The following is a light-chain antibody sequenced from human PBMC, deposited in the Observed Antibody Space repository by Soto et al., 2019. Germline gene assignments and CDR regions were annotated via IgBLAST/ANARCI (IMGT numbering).Light chain of an antibody. CDR2: KAT. Sequence: DIQMTQSPSTLSASLGDRVTITCRASQRIDTWVAWYQQKPGTAPKLLVYKATTLQSGGPSRFSGSGSGTEFTHAIINLQPDDFATYYCQQYETFSPWTFGQGTKVEIK. J-gene: IGKJ1*01. CDR3: QQYETFSPWT. V-gene: IGKV1-5*03. CDR1: QRIDTW.